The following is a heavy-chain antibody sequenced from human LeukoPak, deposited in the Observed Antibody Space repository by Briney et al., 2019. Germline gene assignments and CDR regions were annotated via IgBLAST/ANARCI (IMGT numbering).Heavy chain of an antibody. J-gene: IGHJ4*02. V-gene: IGHV1-2*02. CDR2: INPNSGGT. D-gene: IGHD1-14*01. CDR3: ARVPGLGPDY. CDR1: GYTFTGYY. Sequence: GASVKVSCKASGYTFTGYYMHWVRQAPGQGLEWMGWINPNSGGTNYAQKFQGRVTMTWDTSISTAYMDLSRLRSDDTAVYYCARVPGLGPDYWGQGTLVTVSS.